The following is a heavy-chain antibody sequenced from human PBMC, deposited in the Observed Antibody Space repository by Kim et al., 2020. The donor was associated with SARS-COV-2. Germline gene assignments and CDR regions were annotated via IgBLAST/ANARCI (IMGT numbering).Heavy chain of an antibody. D-gene: IGHD1-1*01. CDR2: ITSGSNTI. CDR1: GFTFSPFI. Sequence: GGSLRLSCEASGFTFSPFIMNWVHQAPGKGLQWVSSITSGSNTIYYADSVKGRFTISRDNARNSLYLQMNSLRDEDTAVYYCTRSGTLDYWGQGTLVTVS. V-gene: IGHV3-48*02. CDR3: TRSGTLDY. J-gene: IGHJ4*02.